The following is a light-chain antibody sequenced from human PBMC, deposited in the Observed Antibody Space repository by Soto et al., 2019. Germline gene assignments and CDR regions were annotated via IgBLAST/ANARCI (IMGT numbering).Light chain of an antibody. CDR3: SSHTSYSTRV. Sequence: QSALTQPASVSGSPGQSIAIPCTGTSSDVGGYNYVSWYQQHPGKAPKLMIHEVSNRPSGISDRFSGSKSGNTASLTISGLRADVVAEYYCSSHTSYSTRVFGTGTKLTVL. J-gene: IGLJ1*01. V-gene: IGLV2-14*01. CDR2: EVS. CDR1: SSDVGGYNY.